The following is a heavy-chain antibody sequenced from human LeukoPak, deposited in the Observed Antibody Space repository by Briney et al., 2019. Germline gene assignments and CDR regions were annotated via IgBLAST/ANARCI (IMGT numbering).Heavy chain of an antibody. Sequence: PSETLSLTCAVYGGSFSGYYWSWIRQPPGKGLEWIGEINHSGSTNYNPSLKSRVTISVDTSKNQFSLKLSSVTAADTAVYYCAGGFIVGATSYYYYYMDVWGKGTTVTVSS. CDR3: AGGFIVGATSYYYYYMDV. CDR1: GGSFSGYY. J-gene: IGHJ6*03. V-gene: IGHV4-34*01. CDR2: INHSGST. D-gene: IGHD1-26*01.